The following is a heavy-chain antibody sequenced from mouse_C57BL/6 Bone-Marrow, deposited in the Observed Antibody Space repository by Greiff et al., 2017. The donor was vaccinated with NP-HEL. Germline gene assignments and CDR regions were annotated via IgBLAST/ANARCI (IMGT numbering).Heavy chain of an antibody. CDR1: GYTFTDYE. Sequence: VQLQQSGAELVRPGASVTLSCKASGYTFTDYEMHWVKQTPVHGLEWIGAIDPETGGTAYNQKFKGKAILTADKSSSTAYMELRSLTSEDSAVYYCTILSITTVVATNYWGQGTTLTVSS. D-gene: IGHD1-1*01. V-gene: IGHV1-15*01. J-gene: IGHJ2*01. CDR3: TILSITTVVATNY. CDR2: IDPETGGT.